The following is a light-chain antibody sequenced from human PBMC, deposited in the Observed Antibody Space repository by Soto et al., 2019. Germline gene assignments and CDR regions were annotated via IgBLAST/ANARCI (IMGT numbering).Light chain of an antibody. CDR2: NNN. J-gene: IGLJ2*01. CDR1: TSNIGSKT. Sequence: QSVLTHPPSASGTPGQRVTISCSGSTSNIGSKTVSWYQQLPGSAPKVLIYNNNERPSGVPDRVSGSKSGTSASLASSGLQSEDEAAYYCATWDDGLPAVVGGGTKLAVL. V-gene: IGLV1-44*01. CDR3: ATWDDGLPAV.